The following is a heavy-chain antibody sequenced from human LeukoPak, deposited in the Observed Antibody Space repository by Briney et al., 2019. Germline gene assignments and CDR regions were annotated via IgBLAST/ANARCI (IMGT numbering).Heavy chain of an antibody. D-gene: IGHD1-26*01. CDR3: ATDRLVGPIGGMDV. CDR1: GYTLTELS. Sequence: GASVKVSCKVSGYTLTELSMHWVRQAPGKGLEWMGGFDPEDGETIYAQKFQGRVTMTEDTSTDTAYMQLSSLRSEDTAVYYCATDRLVGPIGGMDVWGKGTTVTVSS. J-gene: IGHJ6*04. CDR2: FDPEDGET. V-gene: IGHV1-24*01.